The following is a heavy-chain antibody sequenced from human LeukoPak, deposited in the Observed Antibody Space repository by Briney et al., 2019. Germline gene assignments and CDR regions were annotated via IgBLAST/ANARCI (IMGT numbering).Heavy chain of an antibody. CDR1: GGSISSYY. CDR2: IYYSGST. D-gene: IGHD2-15*01. Sequence: SETLSLTCTVSGGSISSYYWSWIRQPPGKGLEWIGYIYYSGSTNYNPSLKSRVTISVDTSKNQFSLKLSSVTAADTAVYYCARVSYTTYERYCSGGSCYSGPRLYYFDYWGQGTLVTVSS. CDR3: ARVSYTTYERYCSGGSCYSGPRLYYFDY. J-gene: IGHJ4*02. V-gene: IGHV4-59*01.